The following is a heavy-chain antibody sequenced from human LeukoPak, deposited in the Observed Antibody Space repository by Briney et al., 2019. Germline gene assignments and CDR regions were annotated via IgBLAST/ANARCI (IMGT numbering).Heavy chain of an antibody. CDR2: IKTDGSEK. D-gene: IGHD5-18*01. J-gene: IGHJ4*02. Sequence: GGSLRLSCEGSGFTFSNYWMGWVRQAPGKGLQWVANIKTDGSEKYYVDSVKGRFTISRDNSKNTLYLQMNSLRAEDTAVYYCAKASRRRDGGYSYGYQFDYWGQGTLVTVSS. CDR3: AKASRRRDGGYSYGYQFDY. CDR1: GFTFSNYW. V-gene: IGHV3-7*01.